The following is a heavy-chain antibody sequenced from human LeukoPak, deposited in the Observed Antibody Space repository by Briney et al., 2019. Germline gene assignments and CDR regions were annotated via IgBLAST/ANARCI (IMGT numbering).Heavy chain of an antibody. V-gene: IGHV3-23*01. Sequence: GGSLRLSCAASGFIFSSYPMSWVRQAPGKGLEWVSAISGTAENTYYADSVKGRFSISRDNSRNTVHLQMNSLRAEDTAVYYCARDRGSTGYDLYDYWGQGTLVTVSS. CDR3: ARDRGSTGYDLYDY. D-gene: IGHD5-12*01. J-gene: IGHJ4*02. CDR1: GFIFSSYP. CDR2: ISGTAENT.